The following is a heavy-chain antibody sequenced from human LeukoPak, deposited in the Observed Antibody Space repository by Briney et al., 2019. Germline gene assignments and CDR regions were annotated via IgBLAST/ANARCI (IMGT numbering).Heavy chain of an antibody. CDR1: GGSISSGSYY. CDR3: AREGSSGYYYDDAFDI. CDR2: IYTSGST. V-gene: IGHV4-61*02. Sequence: SQTLSLTCTVSGGSISSGSYYWSWIRQPAGKGLEWIGRIYTSGSTNYNPSLKSRVTISVDTSKNQFSLKLSSVTAADTAVYYCAREGSSGYYYDDAFDIWGQGTMVTVSP. D-gene: IGHD3-22*01. J-gene: IGHJ3*02.